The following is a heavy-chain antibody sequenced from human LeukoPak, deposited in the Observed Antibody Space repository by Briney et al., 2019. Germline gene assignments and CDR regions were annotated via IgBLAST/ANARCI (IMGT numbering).Heavy chain of an antibody. CDR3: ARDNWYDYLADALDI. CDR2: ISYDGSNK. V-gene: IGHV3-30*19. J-gene: IGHJ3*02. CDR1: GFTFSSYG. D-gene: IGHD1-20*01. Sequence: PGGSLRLSCAASGFTFSSYGMHWVRQAPGKGLEWVAVISYDGSNKYYADSVKGRFTISRDNSKNTLYLQMNSLRPEDTAVYFCARDNWYDYLADALDIWGQGTMVTVSS.